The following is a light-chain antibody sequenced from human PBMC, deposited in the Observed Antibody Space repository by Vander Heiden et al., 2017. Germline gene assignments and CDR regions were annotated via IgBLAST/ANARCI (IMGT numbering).Light chain of an antibody. V-gene: IGLV2-8*01. J-gene: IGLJ2*01. CDR1: ISDVSAFNF. CDR3: SSYGGSNNLV. Sequence: QSALTLPPPAAGAPGQPVTITVTGTISDVSAFNFVSRIRRYPGKAPKLMISEVSKRPSGVPDRFSGSKSGNTASLTVSGLQAEDEADYYCSSYGGSNNLVFGGGTKLTVL. CDR2: EVS.